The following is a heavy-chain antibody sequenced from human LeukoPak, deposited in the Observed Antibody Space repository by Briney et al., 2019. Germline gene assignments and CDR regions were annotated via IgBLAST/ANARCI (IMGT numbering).Heavy chain of an antibody. J-gene: IGHJ4*02. V-gene: IGHV1-2*02. D-gene: IGHD5-18*01. CDR1: GYTFTGYY. Sequence: GASVKVSCKASGYTFTGYYMHWVRQAPGQGLEWMGWINPNSGGTNYAQKFQGRVTMTRDTSISTAYMELSRLRSEDTAVYYCARDRDTAMVPFDYWGQGTLVTVSS. CDR3: ARDRDTAMVPFDY. CDR2: INPNSGGT.